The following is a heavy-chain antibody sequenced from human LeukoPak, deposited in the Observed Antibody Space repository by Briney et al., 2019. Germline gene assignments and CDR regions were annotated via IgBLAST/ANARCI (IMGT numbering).Heavy chain of an antibody. CDR3: ESAAGQMDV. D-gene: IGHD6-25*01. CDR1: GFTFSSYW. V-gene: IGHV3-7*01. Sequence: PGGSLRLSCAASGFTFSSYWMSWVRQAPGKGLEWVANIKQDGSEKYYVDSVKGRFTISRDNAKNSLYLQMNSLRAEDTAVYYRESAAGQMDVWGKGTTVTVSS. CDR2: IKQDGSEK. J-gene: IGHJ6*04.